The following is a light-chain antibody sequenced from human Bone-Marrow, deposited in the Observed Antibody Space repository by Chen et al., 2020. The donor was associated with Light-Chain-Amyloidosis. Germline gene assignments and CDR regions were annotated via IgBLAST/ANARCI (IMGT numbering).Light chain of an antibody. Sequence: EIVLTQSPRTLSLSLGEGANLSCRASQTISSNYLTWYQQKFGQAPRLLIYGSSSRATGIPDRFTGSGSGTDFTLTINRLEPEDFAMYYCQQYGTSPLTFGGGTKVEIK. J-gene: IGKJ4*01. CDR2: GSS. CDR1: QTISSNY. V-gene: IGKV3-20*01. CDR3: QQYGTSPLT.